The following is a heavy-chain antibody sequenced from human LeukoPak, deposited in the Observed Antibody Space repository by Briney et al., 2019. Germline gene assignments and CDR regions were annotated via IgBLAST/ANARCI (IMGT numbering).Heavy chain of an antibody. D-gene: IGHD1-26*01. J-gene: IGHJ4*02. Sequence: ASVKVSLNASDYTFTNNGNTRNRHAPGQGQERMGWINTYNGNTNYAQKLQGRVTITTDTSTSTAYMELRSLRSDDTAVFYCARDLVDGVGAPGAYWGQGALVTVSS. CDR2: INTYNGNT. CDR3: ARDLVDGVGAPGAY. V-gene: IGHV1-18*01. CDR1: DYTFTNNG.